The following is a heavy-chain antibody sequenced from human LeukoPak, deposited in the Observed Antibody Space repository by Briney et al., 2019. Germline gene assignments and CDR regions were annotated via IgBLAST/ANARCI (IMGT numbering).Heavy chain of an antibody. D-gene: IGHD3-3*01. Sequence: SETLSLTCTVSGYSISSGYYWGWIRQPPGKGLEWIGSIYHSGSTYYNPSLKSRVTISVDKSKNQFSLKLSSVTAADTAVYYCARSYYDFWSGYPYFDYWGQGTLVTVSS. J-gene: IGHJ4*02. CDR1: GYSISSGYY. CDR3: ARSYYDFWSGYPYFDY. CDR2: IYHSGST. V-gene: IGHV4-38-2*02.